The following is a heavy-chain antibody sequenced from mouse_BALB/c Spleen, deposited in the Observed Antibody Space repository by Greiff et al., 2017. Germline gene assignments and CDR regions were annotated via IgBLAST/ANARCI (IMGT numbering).Heavy chain of an antibody. J-gene: IGHJ4*01. CDR3: ATYGNYPYAMDY. D-gene: IGHD2-1*01. Sequence: EVQLQQSGPELVKPGASVKISCKASGYSFTGYFMNWVMQSHGKSLEWIGRINPYNGDTFYNQKFKGKATLTVDKSSSTAHMELRSLASEDSAVYYCATYGNYPYAMDYWGQGTSVTVSS. V-gene: IGHV1-20*02. CDR2: INPYNGDT. CDR1: GYSFTGYF.